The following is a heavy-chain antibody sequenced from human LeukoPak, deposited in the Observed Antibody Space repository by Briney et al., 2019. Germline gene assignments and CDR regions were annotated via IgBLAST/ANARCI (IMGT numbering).Heavy chain of an antibody. V-gene: IGHV3-23*01. CDR1: GFTFSSYW. J-gene: IGHJ4*02. D-gene: IGHD5-18*01. Sequence: GGSLRLSCAASGFTFSSYWMSWVRQAPGKGLEWVSAISGSGGSTYYADSVKGRFTISRDNSKNTLYLQMNSLRAEDTAVYYCAKSRTLGIRYSYGRPFDYWGQGTLVTVSS. CDR2: ISGSGGST. CDR3: AKSRTLGIRYSYGRPFDY.